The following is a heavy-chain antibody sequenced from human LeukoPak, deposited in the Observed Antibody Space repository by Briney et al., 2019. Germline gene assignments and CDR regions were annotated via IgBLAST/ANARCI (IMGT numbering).Heavy chain of an antibody. CDR1: GFTFSSYA. CDR2: ISGSGGST. D-gene: IGHD3-3*01. Sequence: GGSLRLSCAASGFTFSSYAMSWVRQAPGKGLEWVSAISGSGGSTYYADSVEGRFTISRDNSKNTLYLQMNSLRAEDTAVYYCAKHTIFGVVILPYYFDYWGQGTLVTVSS. V-gene: IGHV3-23*01. CDR3: AKHTIFGVVILPYYFDY. J-gene: IGHJ4*02.